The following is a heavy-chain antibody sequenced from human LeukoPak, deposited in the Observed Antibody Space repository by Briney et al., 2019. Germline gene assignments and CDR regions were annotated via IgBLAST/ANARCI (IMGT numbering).Heavy chain of an antibody. D-gene: IGHD6-19*01. Sequence: PSETLSLTCTVSGGSISSSSYYWGWIRQPPGKGLEWFGSIYYSGSTYYNPSLKSRVTISVDTSKNQFSLKLSSVTAADTAVYYCAGDVAYSSVSFDYWGQGTLVTVSS. CDR1: GGSISSSSYY. CDR2: IYYSGST. V-gene: IGHV4-39*07. J-gene: IGHJ4*02. CDR3: AGDVAYSSVSFDY.